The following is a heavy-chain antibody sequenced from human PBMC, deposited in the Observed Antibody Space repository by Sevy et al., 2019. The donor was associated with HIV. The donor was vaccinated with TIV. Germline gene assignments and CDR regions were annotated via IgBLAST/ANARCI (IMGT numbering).Heavy chain of an antibody. CDR1: AYNFIGYY. CDR2: INPTSGGT. V-gene: IGHV1-2*06. Sequence: ASVKVSCKASAYNFIGYYIHWVRQAPGQGLEWIGRINPTSGGTKYVHKFQGRVAVTIDMSVSTAYMELTRLTSDDTAIYYCAGQTSGWYDWFDPWGPGTLVTVSS. CDR3: AGQTSGWYDWFDP. D-gene: IGHD6-19*01. J-gene: IGHJ5*02.